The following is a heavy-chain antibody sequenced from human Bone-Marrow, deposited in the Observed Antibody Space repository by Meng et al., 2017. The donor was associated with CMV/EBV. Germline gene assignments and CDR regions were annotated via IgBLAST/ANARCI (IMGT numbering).Heavy chain of an antibody. V-gene: IGHV6-1*01. D-gene: IGHD2-2*01. Sequence: QEPLQPSGPGLVKPSQTLTLPCAISGDSVSSNSAAWNWIRQSPSRGLEWLGRTYYRSKWYNDYAVSVKSRITINPDTSKNQFSLQLNSVTPEDTAVYYCARVGSSTSCYECYFDYWGQGTLVTVSS. CDR3: ARVGSSTSCYECYFDY. CDR1: GDSVSSNSAA. J-gene: IGHJ4*02. CDR2: TYYRSKWYN.